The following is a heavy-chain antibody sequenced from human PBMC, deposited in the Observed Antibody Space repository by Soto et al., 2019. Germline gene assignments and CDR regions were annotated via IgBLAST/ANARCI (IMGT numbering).Heavy chain of an antibody. J-gene: IGHJ4*02. D-gene: IGHD2-2*01. Sequence: SETLSLTCTVSGGSISSATYYWGWIRQPPGKGLEWVGSIYYSGSTYYSPSLKSRVTISLDTSMNQFSLKLTSVSAADTAMYYCARQATTSWSYWGQGTLLTVSS. V-gene: IGHV4-39*01. CDR1: GGSISSATYY. CDR3: ARQATTSWSY. CDR2: IYYSGST.